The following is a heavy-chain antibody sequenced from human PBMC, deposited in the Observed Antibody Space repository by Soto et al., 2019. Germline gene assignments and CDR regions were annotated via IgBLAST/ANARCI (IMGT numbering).Heavy chain of an antibody. CDR3: ARPQTTVTFYDY. D-gene: IGHD4-17*01. CDR1: GGSISSGGYS. Sequence: SETLSLTCAVSGGSISSGGYSWSWIRHPPGKGLEWIGYIYHSGSTYYNPSLKSRVTISVDRSKNQFSLKLSSVTAADTAVYYCARPQTTVTFYDYWGQGTLVIVSS. V-gene: IGHV4-30-2*01. CDR2: IYHSGST. J-gene: IGHJ4*02.